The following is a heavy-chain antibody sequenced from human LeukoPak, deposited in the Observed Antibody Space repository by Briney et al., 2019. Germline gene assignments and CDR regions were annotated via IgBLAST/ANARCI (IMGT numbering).Heavy chain of an antibody. J-gene: IGHJ6*02. CDR3: ARGKPAAIQPQKEKKDYYYYGMDV. CDR1: GGSFSGYY. Sequence: SETLSLTCAVYGGSFSGYYWSWIRQPLGKGLEWIGEINHSGSTNYNPSLKSRVTISVDTSKNQFSLKLSSVTAADTAVYYCARGKPAAIQPQKEKKDYYYYGMDVWGQGTTVTVSS. V-gene: IGHV4-34*01. D-gene: IGHD2-2*01. CDR2: INHSGST.